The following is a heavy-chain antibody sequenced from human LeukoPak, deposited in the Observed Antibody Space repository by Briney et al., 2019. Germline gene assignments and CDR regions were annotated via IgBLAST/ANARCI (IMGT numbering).Heavy chain of an antibody. D-gene: IGHD2-15*01. V-gene: IGHV4-61*09. J-gene: IGHJ6*03. CDR3: ARVRCSGGSCPYYYYYYYMDV. CDR2: IYKSGST. Sequence: SETLSLTCTVSGGSISSGSYYCSWIRQPAGKGLEWIGHIYKSGSTNYNPSLKSRVTVSVDTSKNQFSLKLSSVTAADTAVYYCARVRCSGGSCPYYYYYYYMDVWGKGTTVTVSS. CDR1: GGSISSGSYY.